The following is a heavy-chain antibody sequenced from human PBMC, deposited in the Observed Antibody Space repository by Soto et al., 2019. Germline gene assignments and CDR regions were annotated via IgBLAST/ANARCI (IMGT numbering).Heavy chain of an antibody. J-gene: IGHJ4*02. Sequence: PSETLSLTCTVSGGSISSYYWSWIRQPPGKGLEWIGYIYYSGSTNYNPSLKSRVTISVDTSKNQFSLKLSSVTAADTAVYYCASLTIAAAGTSFDYWGQGTLVTVSS. CDR3: ASLTIAAAGTSFDY. D-gene: IGHD6-13*01. V-gene: IGHV4-59*01. CDR1: GGSISSYY. CDR2: IYYSGST.